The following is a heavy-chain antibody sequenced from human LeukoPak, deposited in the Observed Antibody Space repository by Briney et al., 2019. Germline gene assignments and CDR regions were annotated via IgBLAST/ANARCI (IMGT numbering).Heavy chain of an antibody. CDR3: ARGCSNTYYYDSSGHDDAFDI. CDR1: GGSFSGYY. D-gene: IGHD3-22*01. V-gene: IGHV4-34*01. CDR2: INHSGST. J-gene: IGHJ3*02. Sequence: SETLSLTCAVYGGSFSGYYWRWIRQPPGKELEWIGEINHSGSTNYHTSLKSRVTISVDTSKKQSSLQLSSVTAADTAVYYCARGCSNTYYYDSSGHDDAFDIWGQGTMVTVSS.